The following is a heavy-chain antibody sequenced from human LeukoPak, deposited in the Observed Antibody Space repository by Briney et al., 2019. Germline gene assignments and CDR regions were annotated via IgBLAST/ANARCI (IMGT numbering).Heavy chain of an antibody. Sequence: SETLSLTSTVSGGSISSYYWSWIRQPAGKGLEWIGRIYTSGSTNYNPSLKSRVTMSVDTSKNQFSLKLSSVTAADTAVYYCARVGYCSSTSCPPDYWGQGTLVTVS. J-gene: IGHJ4*02. V-gene: IGHV4-4*07. CDR3: ARVGYCSSTSCPPDY. CDR1: GGSISSYY. D-gene: IGHD2-2*01. CDR2: IYTSGST.